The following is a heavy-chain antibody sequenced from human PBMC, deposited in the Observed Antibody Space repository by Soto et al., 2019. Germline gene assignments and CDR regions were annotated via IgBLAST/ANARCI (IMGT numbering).Heavy chain of an antibody. CDR1: GGSFSGYY. J-gene: IGHJ6*02. CDR3: ARFKGDSSLMDV. Sequence: PSETLSLTCAVHGGSFSGYYWDWIRQPPGKGLEWIGEVNHGGTSNYNPSLKSRAIISVDTSKNQFSLKLTSVTAEDTALYFCARFKGDSSLMDVWGQGITVT. D-gene: IGHD2-15*01. CDR2: VNHGGTS. V-gene: IGHV4-34*01.